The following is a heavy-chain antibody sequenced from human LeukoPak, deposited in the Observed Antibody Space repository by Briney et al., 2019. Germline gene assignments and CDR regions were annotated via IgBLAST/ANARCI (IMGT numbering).Heavy chain of an antibody. CDR1: GFTFSSYE. CDR2: ISSSGSTI. Sequence: GGSLRLSCAASGFTFSSYEMNWVRQAPGKGLEWVSYISSSGSTIYYADSVKGRFTISRDNAKNSLYLQMNSLRAEDTAVYYCSREGAQWFGELRPSDAFDIWGQGTMVTVSS. D-gene: IGHD3-10*01. V-gene: IGHV3-48*03. J-gene: IGHJ3*02. CDR3: SREGAQWFGELRPSDAFDI.